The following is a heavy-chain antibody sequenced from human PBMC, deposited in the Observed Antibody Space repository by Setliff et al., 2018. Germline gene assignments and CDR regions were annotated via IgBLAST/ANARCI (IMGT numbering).Heavy chain of an antibody. CDR3: ARLSASSSWSSDY. Sequence: KPSETLSLTCTVSGGSISSSSYYWGWIRQPPGKGLEWIGSIYYSGSTYYNPSLKSRVTISVDTSKNQFSLKLSSVTAADTAVYYCARLSASSSWSSDYWGQGTLVTVSS. V-gene: IGHV4-39*01. J-gene: IGHJ4*02. CDR2: IYYSGST. CDR1: GGSISSSSYY. D-gene: IGHD6-13*01.